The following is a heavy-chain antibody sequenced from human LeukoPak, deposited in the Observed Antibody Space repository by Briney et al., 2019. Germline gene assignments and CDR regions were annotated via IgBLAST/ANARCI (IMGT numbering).Heavy chain of an antibody. J-gene: IGHJ5*02. V-gene: IGHV4-4*07. CDR3: ARGGVTYYDYVWGSYRSSESGWFDP. CDR1: GGSISSYY. D-gene: IGHD3-16*02. CDR2: IYTSGST. Sequence: SETLSLTCSVSGGSISSYYWSWIRQPAGKGLEWIGRIYTSGSTNYNPSLKSRVTMSVDTSKNQFSLKLSSVTAADTAVYYCARGGVTYYDYVWGSYRSSESGWFDPWGQGTLVTVSS.